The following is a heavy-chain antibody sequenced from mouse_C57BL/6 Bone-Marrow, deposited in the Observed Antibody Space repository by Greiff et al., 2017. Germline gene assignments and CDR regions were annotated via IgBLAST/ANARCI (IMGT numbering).Heavy chain of an antibody. Sequence: QVQLQQPGAELVKPGASVKLSCKASGYTFTSYWMHWVKQRPGQGLEWIGMIHPNSGSTNYNEKFKSKATLTVDKSSSTAYMQSSSLTSEDSAVFYCARSDWAWFAYWGQGTLVTVSA. CDR3: ARSDWAWFAY. CDR2: IHPNSGST. V-gene: IGHV1-64*01. J-gene: IGHJ3*01. D-gene: IGHD4-1*01. CDR1: GYTFTSYW.